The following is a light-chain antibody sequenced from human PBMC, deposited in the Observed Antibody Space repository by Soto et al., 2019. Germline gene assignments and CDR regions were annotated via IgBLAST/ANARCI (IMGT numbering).Light chain of an antibody. Sequence: SALTQPASVSGSPGQSITISCTGTSSDVGGYNYVSWYQQHPGKAPKLMIYDVSNRPSGVSNRFSGSKSGNTASLTISGPQAEDEADYYCSSYTSSSTYVVFGGGTKLTVL. CDR3: SSYTSSSTYVV. CDR1: SSDVGGYNY. J-gene: IGLJ2*01. V-gene: IGLV2-14*01. CDR2: DVS.